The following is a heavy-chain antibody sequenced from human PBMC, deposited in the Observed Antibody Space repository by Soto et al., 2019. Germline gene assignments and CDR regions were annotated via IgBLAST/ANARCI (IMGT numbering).Heavy chain of an antibody. J-gene: IGHJ4*02. V-gene: IGHV3-23*01. D-gene: IGHD6-19*01. CDR1: GFTFSSYA. CDR3: AKDSPVAGRGDYFDY. Sequence: GGSLRLSCAASGFTFSSYAMSWVRQAPGKGLEWVSAISGSGGSTYYADSVKGRFTISRDNSKNTLYLQMNILIAEDTAVYYCAKDSPVAGRGDYFDYWGQGTLVTVSS. CDR2: ISGSGGST.